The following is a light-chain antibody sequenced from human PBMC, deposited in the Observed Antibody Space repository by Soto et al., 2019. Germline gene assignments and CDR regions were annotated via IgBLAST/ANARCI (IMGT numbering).Light chain of an antibody. J-gene: IGLJ7*01. CDR1: NSNIGSNT. CDR3: QSYDPTLRTSL. CDR2: SNN. Sequence: QSVLTQPPSASGIPGQRVTISCSGSNSNIGSNTVNWYQQLPGTAPKLLIHSNNNRPSGVPDRFSGSKSGTSASLAIAGLQADDEADYYCQSYDPTLRTSLFGGGTQLTVL. V-gene: IGLV1-44*01.